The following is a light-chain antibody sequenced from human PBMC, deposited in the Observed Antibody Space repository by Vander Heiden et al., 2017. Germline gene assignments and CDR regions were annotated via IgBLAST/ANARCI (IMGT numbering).Light chain of an antibody. Sequence: QSALAQPPSASGSPGQSVAISCTGSSSDVGGYEYVSWYQQHRGKAPKLIIYEVTKRSSGVPDRFSGSKSGNTASLTVSGLQAEDEADYYCSSYAGNNNKVFGTGTKVTVL. CDR1: SSDVGGYEY. CDR2: EVT. J-gene: IGLJ1*01. CDR3: SSYAGNNNKV. V-gene: IGLV2-8*01.